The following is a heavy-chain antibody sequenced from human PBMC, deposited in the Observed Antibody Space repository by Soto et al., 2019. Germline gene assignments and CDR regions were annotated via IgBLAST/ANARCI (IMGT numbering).Heavy chain of an antibody. CDR3: AIRWGAAVDY. CDR1: GGSISSYY. CDR2: IYYSGST. Sequence: QVQLQESGPGLVKPSETLSLTCTVSGGSISSYYWSWIRQPPGKGLEWIGYIYYSGSTNYNPSLTSRVTISVDTSKDQFSLKLSSVPAADTAVYYCAIRWGAAVDYWGQGTLVTVSS. V-gene: IGHV4-59*08. J-gene: IGHJ4*02. D-gene: IGHD1-26*01.